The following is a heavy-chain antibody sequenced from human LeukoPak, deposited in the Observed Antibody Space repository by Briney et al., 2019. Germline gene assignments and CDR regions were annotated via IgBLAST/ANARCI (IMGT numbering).Heavy chain of an antibody. CDR1: GYTFTSYG. D-gene: IGHD6-13*01. CDR2: ISADSGNT. J-gene: IGHJ4*02. V-gene: IGHV1-18*01. Sequence: ASVKVSCKASGYTFTSYGISWVRQAPGQGLEWMGWISADSGNTNYAQMLQGRVTMTTDTSTSTAYMELRGPRSDDTAVYYCARVGYSSSWYDDYWGQGTLVTVSP. CDR3: ARVGYSSSWYDDY.